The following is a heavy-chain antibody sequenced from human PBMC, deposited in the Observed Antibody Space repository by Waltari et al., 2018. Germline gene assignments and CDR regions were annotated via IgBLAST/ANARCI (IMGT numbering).Heavy chain of an antibody. D-gene: IGHD2-21*02. V-gene: IGHV1-8*03. CDR3: AGGRVTVGRRASRNYYYYMDV. Sequence: QVQLVQSGAEVKKPGASVKVSCKASGYTFTSYDINWVRQATGQGLEWMGWMNPNSGNTGYAQKFQGSVTITRNTSISTAYMGLSSLRSEDTAVYYCAGGRVTVGRRASRNYYYYMDVWGKGTTVTVSS. CDR2: MNPNSGNT. CDR1: GYTFTSYD. J-gene: IGHJ6*03.